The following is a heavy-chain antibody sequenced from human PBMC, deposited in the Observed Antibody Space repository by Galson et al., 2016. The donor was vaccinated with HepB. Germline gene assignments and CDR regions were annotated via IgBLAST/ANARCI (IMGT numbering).Heavy chain of an antibody. Sequence: SETLSLTCTVSGDSISTSAYYWGWIRQAPGKGLEWIGSIYYSGNTYYNPSLESRVTISVDTSNNQFSLNLRSVTAADTAVYYCARPFESAMAVAGVWVVGPRRFGPWGQGTLLTVSS. CDR1: GDSISTSAYY. J-gene: IGHJ5*02. V-gene: IGHV4-39*01. D-gene: IGHD6-19*01. CDR2: IYYSGNT. CDR3: ARPFESAMAVAGVWVVGPRRFGP.